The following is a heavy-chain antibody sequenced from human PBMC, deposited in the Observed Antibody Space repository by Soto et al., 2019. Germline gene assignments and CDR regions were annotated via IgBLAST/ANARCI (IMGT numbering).Heavy chain of an antibody. CDR3: ARQRRDFDY. Sequence: SETLSLTCAVSGGSISSGGYSWSWIRQPPGKGLEWIGYIYYSGSTNYNPSLKSRVTISVDTSKNQFSLNLNSVTAADTAVYYCARQRRDFDYWGQGSLVTVSS. V-gene: IGHV4-30-4*07. J-gene: IGHJ4*02. CDR2: IYYSGST. D-gene: IGHD6-25*01. CDR1: GGSISSGGYS.